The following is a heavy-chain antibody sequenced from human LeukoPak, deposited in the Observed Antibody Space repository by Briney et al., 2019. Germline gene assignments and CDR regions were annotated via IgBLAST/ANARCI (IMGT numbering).Heavy chain of an antibody. CDR3: AKDPNGYYGSGSYYHYFDY. Sequence: PGGSLRLSCAASGFTFSSYDMHWVRQATGKGLEWVSAIGTAGDTYYPGSVKGRFTISRDNSKNTLYLQMNSLRAEDSAVYYCAKDPNGYYGSGSYYHYFDYWGQGTLVTVSS. CDR2: IGTAGDT. D-gene: IGHD3-10*01. J-gene: IGHJ4*02. CDR1: GFTFSSYD. V-gene: IGHV3-13*01.